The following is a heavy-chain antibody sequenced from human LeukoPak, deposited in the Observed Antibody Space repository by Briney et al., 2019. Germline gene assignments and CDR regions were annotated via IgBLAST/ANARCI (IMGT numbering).Heavy chain of an antibody. D-gene: IGHD2/OR15-2a*01. V-gene: IGHV4-59*01. Sequence: SETLSLTCTVSGGSISSYYWSWIRQPPGKGLEWIGYIYYSGSTNYNPSLKSRVTISVDTSRNQFSLKLSAVTAADTAVYYCALRRLTSAQIIEDNWFDPWGQGTLVTVSS. CDR3: ALRRLTSAQIIEDNWFDP. CDR2: IYYSGST. CDR1: GGSISSYY. J-gene: IGHJ5*02.